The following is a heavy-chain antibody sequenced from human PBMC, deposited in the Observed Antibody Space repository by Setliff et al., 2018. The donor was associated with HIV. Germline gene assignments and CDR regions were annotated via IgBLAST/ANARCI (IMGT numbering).Heavy chain of an antibody. D-gene: IGHD3-22*01. V-gene: IGHV1-69*06. CDR3: ARDPHYFDTSGYYSYFYFDY. CDR2: IIPMFGTA. CDR1: GATFSSYA. Sequence: VKVSCKASGATFSSYAISWVRQAPGQGLEWMGRIIPMFGTAIYAQKFQGRVTITADKSTSTAYMELSSLRSDDTAVYFCARDPHYFDTSGYYSYFYFDYWGHGTLVTVPS. J-gene: IGHJ4*01.